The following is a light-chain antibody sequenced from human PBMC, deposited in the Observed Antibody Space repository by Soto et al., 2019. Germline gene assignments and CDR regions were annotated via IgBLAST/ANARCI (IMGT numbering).Light chain of an antibody. CDR2: CAS. V-gene: IGKV3-15*01. CDR3: QQYKNGTRT. Sequence: TTPSVSPRERSPPACRSSQSSXSNLDCYQQKPGQAPRILXGCASTSANGSPASLSGSGSGTEFTLTISSLHSEDCVRYYCQQYKNGTRTFGQGTKVDIK. J-gene: IGKJ1*01. CDR1: QSSXSN.